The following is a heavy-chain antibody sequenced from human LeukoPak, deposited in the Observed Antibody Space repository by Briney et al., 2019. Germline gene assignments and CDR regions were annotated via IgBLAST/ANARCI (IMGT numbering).Heavy chain of an antibody. CDR2: ISAYNGNT. J-gene: IGHJ4*02. CDR3: ARLSGPFGEFGVDY. D-gene: IGHD3-10*01. Sequence: ASVKVSCKASGYTFTRYGISWVRQAPGQGLEWMGWISAYNGNTNYAQKLQGRVTMTTDTSTSTAYMELRSLRSDDTAVYYCARLSGPFGEFGVDYWGQGTLVTVSS. CDR1: GYTFTRYG. V-gene: IGHV1-18*01.